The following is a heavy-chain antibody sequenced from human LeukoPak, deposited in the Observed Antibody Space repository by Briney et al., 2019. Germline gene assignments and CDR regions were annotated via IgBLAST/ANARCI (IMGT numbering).Heavy chain of an antibody. D-gene: IGHD5-24*01. CDR3: ARRGDGYNYYFDY. CDR1: GDSFTSYW. CDR2: IYPGDPDT. Sequence: GESPKISCRGSGDSFTSYWIGWVLQMAGKGLEWRGIIYPGDPDTRYRPSFHGQVTISADKSISTAYLQWSSLKASDTAMYYCARRGDGYNYYFDYWGQGTLVSVSS. J-gene: IGHJ4*02. V-gene: IGHV5-51*01.